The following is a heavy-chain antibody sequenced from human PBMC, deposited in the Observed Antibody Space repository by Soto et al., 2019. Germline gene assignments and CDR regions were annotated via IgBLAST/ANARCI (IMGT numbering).Heavy chain of an antibody. CDR1: GGSISSGGYY. CDR3: ARGLAYQGHYFDY. CDR2: IYYSGST. V-gene: IGHV4-31*03. D-gene: IGHD3-16*01. Sequence: TSETLSLTCTVSGGSISSGGYYWSWIRQHPGKGLEWIGYIYYSGSTYYNPSLKSRVTISVDTSKNQFSLKLSSVTAADTAVYYCARGLAYQGHYFDYWGQGTLVTVSS. J-gene: IGHJ4*02.